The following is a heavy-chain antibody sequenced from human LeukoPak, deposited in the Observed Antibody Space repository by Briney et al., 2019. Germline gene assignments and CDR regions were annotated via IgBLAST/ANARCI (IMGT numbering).Heavy chain of an antibody. J-gene: IGHJ3*02. Sequence: SETLSLTCTVSGGSISSSSYYWGWIRQPPEKGLEWIGSIYYSGSTYYNPSLKSRVTISVDTSKNQFSLKLSSVSAADTAVYYCAREAVDSSSALRAFDIWGQGTMVTVSS. CDR1: GGSISSSSYY. D-gene: IGHD5-12*01. V-gene: IGHV4-39*07. CDR2: IYYSGST. CDR3: AREAVDSSSALRAFDI.